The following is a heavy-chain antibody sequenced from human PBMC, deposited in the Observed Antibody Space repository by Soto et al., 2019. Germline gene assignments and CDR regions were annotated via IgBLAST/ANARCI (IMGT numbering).Heavy chain of an antibody. V-gene: IGHV3-30*18. CDR1: GFTFSSYG. Sequence: QVQLVESGGGVVQPGRSLRLSCAASGFTFSSYGMHWVRQAPGKGLEWVAVISYDGSNKYYADSVKGRFTISRDNSKNTLYLQMNSLRAEDTAVYYCAKDRYRSSCGGLDYWGQGTLVTVSS. D-gene: IGHD6-6*01. J-gene: IGHJ4*02. CDR3: AKDRYRSSCGGLDY. CDR2: ISYDGSNK.